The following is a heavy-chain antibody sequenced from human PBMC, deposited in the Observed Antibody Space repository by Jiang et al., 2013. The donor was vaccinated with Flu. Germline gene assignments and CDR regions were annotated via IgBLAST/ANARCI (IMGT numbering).Heavy chain of an antibody. J-gene: IGHJ6*02. CDR3: ARVWGCSGTSCYAGDYYGMDV. CDR2: IIAGNGNT. V-gene: IGHV1-3*01. CDR1: GYTFTSYA. Sequence: GAEVKKPGASVKVSCKASGYTFTSYAMHWVRQAPGQSLEWMGWIIAGNGNTKYSQKFQGRVTISGDTSASTAYMELSSLRSEDTAVYYCARVWGCSGTSCYAGDYYGMDVWGQGTTVTVSS. D-gene: IGHD2-2*01.